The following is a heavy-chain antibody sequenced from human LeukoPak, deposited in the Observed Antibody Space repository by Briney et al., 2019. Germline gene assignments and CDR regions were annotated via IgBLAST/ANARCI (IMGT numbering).Heavy chain of an antibody. CDR2: VYYSGST. CDR1: GGSISSGGYY. V-gene: IGHV4-31*03. J-gene: IGHJ4*02. D-gene: IGHD2-2*02. Sequence: SQTLSLTCTVSGGSISSGGYYWSRIRQHPGKGLEWIGYVYYSGSTYYNPSLKSRVTISVDTSKNQFSLKLSSVTAADTAVYYCARGRGYCSSTSCYTGFDYWGQGTLVTVSS. CDR3: ARGRGYCSSTSCYTGFDY.